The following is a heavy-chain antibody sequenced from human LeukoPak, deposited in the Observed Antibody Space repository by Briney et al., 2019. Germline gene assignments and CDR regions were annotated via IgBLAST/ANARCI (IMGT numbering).Heavy chain of an antibody. J-gene: IGHJ4*02. CDR2: IIPIFGTA. D-gene: IGHD3-22*01. CDR1: GFTFSSYA. V-gene: IGHV1-69*01. CDR3: ARDLRVRLGSSGFSFDY. Sequence: GGSLRLSCAASGFTFSSYAMSWVRQAPGQGLEWMGGIIPIFGTANYAQKFQGRVTITADESTSTAYMELSSLRSEDTAVYYCARDLRVRLGSSGFSFDYWGQGTLVTVSS.